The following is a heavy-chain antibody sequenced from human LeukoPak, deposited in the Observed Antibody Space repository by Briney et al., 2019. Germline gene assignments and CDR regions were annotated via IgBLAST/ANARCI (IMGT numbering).Heavy chain of an antibody. D-gene: IGHD7-27*01. CDR2: ISYDGSNK. CDR3: ARGAKLTGPIDY. J-gene: IGHJ4*02. CDR1: GFTFSSYA. Sequence: GGSLRLSCAASGFTFSSYAMHWVRQAPGKGLEWVAVISYDGSNKYYADSVKGRFTISRDNSKNTLYLQMNSLRAEDTAVYYCARGAKLTGPIDYWGQGILVTVSS. V-gene: IGHV3-30-3*01.